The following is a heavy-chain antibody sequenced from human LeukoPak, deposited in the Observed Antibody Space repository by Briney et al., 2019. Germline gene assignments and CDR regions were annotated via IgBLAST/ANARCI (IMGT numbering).Heavy chain of an antibody. J-gene: IGHJ4*02. D-gene: IGHD6-13*01. CDR3: AQQLGY. Sequence: PGGSLRLSCAASGFIFSNYMSWVRQAPGKGLEWVSVIYSGGSTYYADSVKGRFTISRDNSKNTLYLQMNSLRAEDTAVYYCAQQLGYWGQGALVTVSS. V-gene: IGHV3-53*01. CDR2: IYSGGST. CDR1: GFIFSNY.